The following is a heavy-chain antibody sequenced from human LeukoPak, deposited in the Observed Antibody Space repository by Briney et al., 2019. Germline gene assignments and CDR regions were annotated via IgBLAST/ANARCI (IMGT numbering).Heavy chain of an antibody. CDR1: GITFSSYV. D-gene: IGHD5-24*01. V-gene: IGHV3-30*02. Sequence: PGGSPRLSCAASGITFSSYVMHWVRQAPGKGLEWVAFIRNDGDNKYYADSVKGRFTISRDNSKNTLYLQMNSLRAEDTAAYYCAKEGDGIYCFDYWGQGTLVTVSS. CDR2: IRNDGDNK. J-gene: IGHJ4*02. CDR3: AKEGDGIYCFDY.